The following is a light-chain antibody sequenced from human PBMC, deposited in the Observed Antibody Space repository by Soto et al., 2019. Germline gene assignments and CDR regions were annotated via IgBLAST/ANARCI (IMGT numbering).Light chain of an antibody. J-gene: IGLJ1*01. CDR1: SSDVGSYNL. CDR3: CSYAARRYV. CDR2: EVS. Sequence: QSALTQPASVSGSPGQSITISCTGTSSDVGSYNLVSWYQQHPGKATKLMIYEVSKRPSGVSNRFSGSKSGNTASLTISGLQAEDEADYYCCSYAARRYVFGTGTKVTVL. V-gene: IGLV2-23*02.